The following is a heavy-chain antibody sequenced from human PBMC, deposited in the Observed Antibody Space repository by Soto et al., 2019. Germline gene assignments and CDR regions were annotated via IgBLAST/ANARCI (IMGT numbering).Heavy chain of an antibody. Sequence: QVQLVQSGAEVKKPGASVKVSCKASGYTLSNFDISWVRQAPGQGLEWMAWISGHNGNTNFAQKFQGSILLTEDTSVSTAYMELRSLRSDDTGVYFCARFNFTNSGGNSYYFMDVWGQGTTVTVSS. J-gene: IGHJ6*03. CDR2: ISGHNGNT. CDR3: ARFNFTNSGGNSYYFMDV. D-gene: IGHD3-10*01. CDR1: GYTLSNFD. V-gene: IGHV1-18*04.